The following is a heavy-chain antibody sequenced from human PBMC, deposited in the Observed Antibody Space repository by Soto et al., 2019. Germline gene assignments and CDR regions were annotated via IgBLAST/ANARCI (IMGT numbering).Heavy chain of an antibody. CDR1: GGSISSGGYY. CDR3: ARGGSSSWFPQPFDY. D-gene: IGHD6-13*01. J-gene: IGHJ4*02. CDR2: IYYSGST. Sequence: SETLSLTCTVSGGSISSGGYYWSWIRQDPGKGLEWIGYIYYSGSTYYNPSLKSRVTISVDTSKNQFSLKLSSVTAADTAVYYCARGGSSSWFPQPFDYWGQGTLVTVPS. V-gene: IGHV4-31*03.